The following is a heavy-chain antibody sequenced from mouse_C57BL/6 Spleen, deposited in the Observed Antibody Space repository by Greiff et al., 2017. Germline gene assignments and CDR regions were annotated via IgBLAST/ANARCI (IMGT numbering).Heavy chain of an antibody. CDR1: GYTFPDYE. J-gene: IGHJ1*03. CDR2: IDPETGGT. D-gene: IGHD2-10*02. Sequence: VQLQQSGAELVRPGASVTLSCKASGYTFPDYEMHWVKQTPVQGLEWIGAIDPETGGTAYNQKFKGKAILTADKSSSTAYMGLRSLTSEDSAVFYWTRSRYGRGGHWYFDVWGTGTTVTVSS. V-gene: IGHV1-15*01. CDR3: TRSRYGRGGHWYFDV.